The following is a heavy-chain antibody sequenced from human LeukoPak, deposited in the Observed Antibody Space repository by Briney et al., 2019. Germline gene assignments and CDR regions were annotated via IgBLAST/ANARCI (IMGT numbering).Heavy chain of an antibody. CDR1: GYSISSGYY. CDR3: ARVYSSSSRGAFDI. D-gene: IGHD6-6*01. V-gene: IGHV4-38-2*02. CDR2: IYHSGST. Sequence: PSETLSLTCTVSGYSISSGYYWGWIRQSPGKGLEWIGSIYHSGSTYYNPSLKSRVTISVDTSKNQFSLKLSSVTAADTAVYYCARVYSSSSRGAFDIWGQGTMVTVSS. J-gene: IGHJ3*02.